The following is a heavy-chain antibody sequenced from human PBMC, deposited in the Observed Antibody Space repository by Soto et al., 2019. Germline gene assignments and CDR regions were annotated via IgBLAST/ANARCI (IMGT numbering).Heavy chain of an antibody. CDR2: IVVGSGNT. J-gene: IGHJ6*02. V-gene: IGHV1-58*02. D-gene: IGHD6-13*01. CDR3: ARNMEIAAAGLRGYYYYGMDV. Sequence: SVKVSCTASGFTFTSSAMQWVRQDRGQRLEWIGWIVVGSGNTNYAQKFQGRVTITRDMSTSTVYMELSSLRSEDTAVYYCARNMEIAAAGLRGYYYYGMDVWGQGTTVTVSS. CDR1: GFTFTSSA.